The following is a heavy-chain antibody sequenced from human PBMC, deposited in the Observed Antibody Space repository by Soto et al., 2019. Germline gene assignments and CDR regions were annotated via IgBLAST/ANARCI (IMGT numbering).Heavy chain of an antibody. J-gene: IGHJ4*02. CDR1: GYTSATYD. V-gene: IGHV1-18*01. CDR2: IGGYNGNT. Sequence: ASVKVSCKGSGYTSATYDISWVRQAPGQGLEWMGWIGGYNGNTEYAQKHQARVTLTTDTSTSTAYMELRNLRSDDTAVYYCGRFVYGSETYLAYWGQVNLVTVS. D-gene: IGHD3-10*01. CDR3: GRFVYGSETYLAY.